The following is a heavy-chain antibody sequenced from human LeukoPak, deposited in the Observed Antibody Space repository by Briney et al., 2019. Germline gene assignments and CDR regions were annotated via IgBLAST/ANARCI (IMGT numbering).Heavy chain of an antibody. Sequence: ASVTVSCTASGYTFTSYAMHWVRQAPGQRLEWMGWINAGNGNTKYSQEFQGRVTITRDTSASTAYMELSSLRSEDMAVYYCARGYYYDSSGYDFDYWGQGTLVTVSS. D-gene: IGHD3-22*01. CDR3: ARGYYYDSSGYDFDY. J-gene: IGHJ4*02. V-gene: IGHV1-3*03. CDR2: INAGNGNT. CDR1: GYTFTSYA.